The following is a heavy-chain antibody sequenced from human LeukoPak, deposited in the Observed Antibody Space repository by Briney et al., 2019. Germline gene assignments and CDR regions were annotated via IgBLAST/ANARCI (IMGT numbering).Heavy chain of an antibody. V-gene: IGHV1-69*01. CDR3: ARGAGVLTGYYTGPPLFDY. Sequence: PVASVKVSCKASVGTFSSYAISWVRQAPGQGLEWMGGIIPIFGTANYAQKFQGRVTITADESTSTAYMELSSLRSEDTAVYYCARGAGVLTGYYTGPPLFDYWGQGPLVTVSS. D-gene: IGHD3-9*01. CDR2: IIPIFGTA. J-gene: IGHJ4*02. CDR1: VGTFSSYA.